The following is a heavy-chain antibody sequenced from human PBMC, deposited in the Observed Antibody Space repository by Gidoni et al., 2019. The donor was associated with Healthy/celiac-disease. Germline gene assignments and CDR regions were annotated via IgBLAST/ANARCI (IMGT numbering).Heavy chain of an antibody. CDR3: ARGYDFWSGYYRSLGRFDP. D-gene: IGHD3-3*01. V-gene: IGHV4-34*01. J-gene: IGHJ5*02. Sequence: QVQLQQWGAGLLKPSETLSLTCAVYGGSFSGYYWSWIRQPPGKGLEWIGEINHSGSTNYNPSLKSRVTITVDTSKNQFSLKLSSVTAADTAVYYCARGYDFWSGYYRSLGRFDPWGQGTLVTVSS. CDR1: GGSFSGYY. CDR2: INHSGST.